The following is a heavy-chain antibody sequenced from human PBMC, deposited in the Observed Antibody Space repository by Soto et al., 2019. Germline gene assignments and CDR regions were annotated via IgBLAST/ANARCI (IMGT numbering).Heavy chain of an antibody. J-gene: IGHJ4*02. CDR1: GGTFSSYT. CDR2: IIPILGIA. V-gene: IGHV1-69*02. Sequence: SVKVSCKASGGTFSSYTISWVRQAPGQGLEWMGRIIPILGIANYAQKFQGRVTITADKSTSTAYMELSSLRSEDTAAYYCLIGGNRGYSYIDYWGQGTLVTVSS. CDR3: LIGGNRGYSYIDY. D-gene: IGHD5-18*01.